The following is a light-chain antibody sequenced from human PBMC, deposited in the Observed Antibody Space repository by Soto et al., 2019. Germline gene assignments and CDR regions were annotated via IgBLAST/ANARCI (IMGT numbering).Light chain of an antibody. Sequence: EIQMTQSASALSGSVGDRVTITCRASQTISSWLAWYQQKPVKAPKLLIYKASTLKSGVPSRFSGSGSGTEFTLTISSLQPGDFATYYCQHYNSYSEAFGQGTKVDI. CDR3: QHYNSYSEA. CDR1: QTISSW. J-gene: IGKJ1*01. V-gene: IGKV1-5*03. CDR2: KAS.